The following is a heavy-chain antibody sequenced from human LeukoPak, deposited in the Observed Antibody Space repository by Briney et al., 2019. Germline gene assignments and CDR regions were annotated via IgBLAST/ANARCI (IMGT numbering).Heavy chain of an antibody. J-gene: IGHJ3*02. CDR1: GFTFSSYA. V-gene: IGHV3-23*01. CDR2: ISGSGGST. D-gene: IGHD1-26*01. Sequence: GGSLRLSCAASGFTFSSYAMSWVRQAPGKGLEWVSAISGSGGSTYHADSVKGRFTISRDNSKNTLYLQMNSRRAEDTAVYYCAKVKWALPDAFDIWGQGTMVTVSS. CDR3: AKVKWALPDAFDI.